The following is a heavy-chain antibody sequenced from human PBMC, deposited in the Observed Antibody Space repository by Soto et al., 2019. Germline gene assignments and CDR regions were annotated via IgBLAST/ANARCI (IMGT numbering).Heavy chain of an antibody. V-gene: IGHV4-59*08. CDR1: GGSISSYY. CDR2: IYDGGLT. CDR3: ARHHDS. Sequence: QVQLTESGPELVKPSETLSLTCTVSGGSISSYYWSWIRQPPGKGLEWIGYIYDGGLTNYNPSLKRRVTISVDTSKIQFSRKLSSVTAADTAVYYCARHHDSWGQGTLVTVSS. J-gene: IGHJ4*02.